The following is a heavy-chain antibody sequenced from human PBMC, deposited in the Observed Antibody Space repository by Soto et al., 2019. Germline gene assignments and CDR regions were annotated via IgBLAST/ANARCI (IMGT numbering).Heavy chain of an antibody. Sequence: QITLKESGPTLVKPTQTLTLTCTFSGFSLSSTRMAVGWIRQPPGKALEWLALIYWDDDKRYSPFLKSRLTITKDTSNTQVVLTMSNMDPVDTAGYYCAHIVVAGLGYYFAYWGQGTLVTVSS. CDR1: GFSLSSTRMA. CDR3: AHIVVAGLGYYFAY. J-gene: IGHJ4*02. D-gene: IGHD6-19*01. CDR2: IYWDDDK. V-gene: IGHV2-5*02.